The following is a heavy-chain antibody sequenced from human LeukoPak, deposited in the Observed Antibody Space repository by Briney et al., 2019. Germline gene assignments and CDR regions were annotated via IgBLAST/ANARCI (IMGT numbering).Heavy chain of an antibody. D-gene: IGHD3-10*01. J-gene: IGHJ3*02. Sequence: KSSETLSLTCTVSGGSISGSSYYWGWIRQPPGKGLEWIGSIYYSGSTYHNPSLKSRVTISVDTSKNQFSLRLTSVTAADTAVFYCATFPPLYNDWRRNYNDDAFDIWGQGTMVTVSS. CDR2: IYYSGST. CDR3: ATFPPLYNDWRRNYNDDAFDI. V-gene: IGHV4-39*07. CDR1: GGSISGSSYY.